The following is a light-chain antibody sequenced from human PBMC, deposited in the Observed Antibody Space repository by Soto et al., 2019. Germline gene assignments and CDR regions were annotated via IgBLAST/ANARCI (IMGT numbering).Light chain of an antibody. CDR3: QQYGDSPKT. CDR1: QSVTGSY. Sequence: EIAVTQSPGTLSLSPEERATLSCRASQSVTGSYLAWYQQRPGQAPRLLIYGASSRATGIPDRFSGSGSVTDFTLTISRLEPEDFAVYYCQQYGDSPKTFGQGTKVEIK. J-gene: IGKJ1*01. V-gene: IGKV3-20*01. CDR2: GAS.